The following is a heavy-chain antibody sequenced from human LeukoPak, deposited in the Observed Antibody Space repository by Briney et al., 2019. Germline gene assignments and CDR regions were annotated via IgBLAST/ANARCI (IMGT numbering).Heavy chain of an antibody. CDR3: ARSRGHCSGGSCYSEKVVRGRTFDY. CDR1: GYTFTSYG. D-gene: IGHD2-15*01. CDR2: ISAYNGNT. V-gene: IGHV1-18*01. J-gene: IGHJ4*02. Sequence: ASVKVSCKASGYTFTSYGISWVRQAPGQGLEWMGWISAYNGNTNYAQKLQGRVTMTTDTSTSTAYMELRSLRSDDTAVYYCARSRGHCSGGSCYSEKVVRGRTFDYWGQGTLVTVSS.